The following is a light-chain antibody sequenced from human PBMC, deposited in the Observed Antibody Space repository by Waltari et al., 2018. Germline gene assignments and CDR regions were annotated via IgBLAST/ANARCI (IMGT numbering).Light chain of an antibody. V-gene: IGKV3-20*01. Sequence: EIVLTQSPGTLSLSLGERATLSCRARQTVRATYLAWYQQKPGQAPTLGSQDTSSRATGIPDRFSGSGSGTDFSLTISSLEPEDFAVYYCQQYDISPLTFGGGTKVETK. J-gene: IGKJ4*01. CDR2: DTS. CDR3: QQYDISPLT. CDR1: QTVRATY.